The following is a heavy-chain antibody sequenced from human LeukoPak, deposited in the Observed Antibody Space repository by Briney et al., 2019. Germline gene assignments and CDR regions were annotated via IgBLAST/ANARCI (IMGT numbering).Heavy chain of an antibody. CDR3: ARDRGYVSYDY. D-gene: IGHD1-26*01. Sequence: GGSLRLSCAASGFTFSSYGMHWVRQAPGKGLEWVAVIWYDGSNKYYADSVKGRFTISRDNSKNTLYLQMNSLRAEDTAVYYCARDRGYVSYDYWGQGTLVTVSS. CDR1: GFTFSSYG. J-gene: IGHJ4*02. V-gene: IGHV3-33*01. CDR2: IWYDGSNK.